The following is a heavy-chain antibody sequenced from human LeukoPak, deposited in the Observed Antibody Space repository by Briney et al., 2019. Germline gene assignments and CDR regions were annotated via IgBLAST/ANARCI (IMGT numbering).Heavy chain of an antibody. CDR3: ARVGYDFWSGYSYAFDI. J-gene: IGHJ3*02. CDR1: GGSFSGYY. Sequence: SETLSLTCAVYGGSFSGYYWSWIRQPPGKGLEWIGEINHSGSTNYNPSLKSRVTISVDTSKYQFSLKLSSVTAADTAVYYCARVGYDFWSGYSYAFDIWGQGTMVTVSS. V-gene: IGHV4-34*01. D-gene: IGHD3-3*01. CDR2: INHSGST.